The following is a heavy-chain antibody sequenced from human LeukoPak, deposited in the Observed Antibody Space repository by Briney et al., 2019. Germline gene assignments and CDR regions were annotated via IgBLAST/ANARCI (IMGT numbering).Heavy chain of an antibody. CDR2: ISSSSSYI. V-gene: IGHV3-21*01. CDR3: ARGLLGYCSGGSCYGDY. J-gene: IGHJ4*02. CDR1: GFTFSSYS. D-gene: IGHD2-15*01. Sequence: RGSLRLSCAASGFTFSSYSMNWVRQAPGKGLEWVSSISSSSSYIYYADSVKGRFTISRDNAKNSLYLQMNSLRAEDTAVYYCARGLLGYCSGGSCYGDYWGQGTLVTVSS.